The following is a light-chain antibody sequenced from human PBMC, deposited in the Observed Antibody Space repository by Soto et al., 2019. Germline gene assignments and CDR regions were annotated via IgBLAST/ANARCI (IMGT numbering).Light chain of an antibody. J-gene: IGKJ5*01. CDR1: QTINSW. CDR2: KTS. Sequence: DIQMTQSHSTLSVSVGDRVTITCRASQTINSWLAWHQQKPGKAPKLLIYKTSSLESGVSSRFSGSGSGTEFTLTINSLQPDDFATYYCQQYKSFPITFGQGTRLEIK. V-gene: IGKV1-5*03. CDR3: QQYKSFPIT.